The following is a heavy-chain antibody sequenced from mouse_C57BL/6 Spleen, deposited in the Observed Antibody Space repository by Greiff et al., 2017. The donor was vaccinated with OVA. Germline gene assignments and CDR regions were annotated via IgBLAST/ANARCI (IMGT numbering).Heavy chain of an antibody. Sequence: QVQLQQPGAELVKPGASVKMSCQASGYTFSSYWVNWGKQRPGQGLEWIGDIYPGSGSTNYNEKFKSKATLTVDTSSSTAYMQLSSLTSEDSAVYYCARFQDAMDYWGQGTSVTVSS. D-gene: IGHD3-2*02. V-gene: IGHV1-55*01. J-gene: IGHJ4*01. CDR1: GYTFSSYW. CDR2: IYPGSGST. CDR3: ARFQDAMDY.